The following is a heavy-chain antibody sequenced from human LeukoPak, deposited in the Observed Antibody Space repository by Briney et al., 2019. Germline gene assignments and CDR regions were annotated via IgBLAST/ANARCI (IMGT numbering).Heavy chain of an antibody. CDR3: ARQPDDFSGWNNGQDFFDY. Sequence: GGSLRLSCAASGFTFSSYWMHWVRQAPGKGLVWVSRINSDGSSTYYADSVKGRFTISRDNSKNTLYLQMNSLRAEDTAVHYCARQPDDFSGWNNGQDFFDYWGQGTLVTVSS. J-gene: IGHJ4*02. D-gene: IGHD6-19*01. CDR1: GFTFSSYW. CDR2: INSDGSST. V-gene: IGHV3-74*01.